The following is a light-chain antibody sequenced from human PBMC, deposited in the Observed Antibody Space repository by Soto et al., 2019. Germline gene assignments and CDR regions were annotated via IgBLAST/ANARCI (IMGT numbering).Light chain of an antibody. CDR1: SGTIDSNY. Sequence: NFMLTQPHSVSESPGKTVTISCTRSSGTIDSNYVQWYQQRPGSAPTTVIYEDDQRPSGVPDRFSGSIDSSSNSASLTISGLKTEDEAVYYCQSYDTSVVFGGGTKLTVL. CDR3: QSYDTSVV. V-gene: IGLV6-57*04. J-gene: IGLJ2*01. CDR2: EDD.